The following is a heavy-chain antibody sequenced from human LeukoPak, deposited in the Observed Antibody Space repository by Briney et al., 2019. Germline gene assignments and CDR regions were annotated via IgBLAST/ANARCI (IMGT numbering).Heavy chain of an antibody. Sequence: GGSLRLSCAASGFTFSSYAMHWVRQAPGKGLEWVAVISYDGSNKYYADSVKGRFTISRDNSKNTLYLQTNSLRAEDTAVYYCAREGGRGAAFDFDYWGQGTLVTVSS. CDR1: GFTFSSYA. J-gene: IGHJ4*02. D-gene: IGHD1-26*01. CDR3: AREGGRGAAFDFDY. V-gene: IGHV3-30-3*01. CDR2: ISYDGSNK.